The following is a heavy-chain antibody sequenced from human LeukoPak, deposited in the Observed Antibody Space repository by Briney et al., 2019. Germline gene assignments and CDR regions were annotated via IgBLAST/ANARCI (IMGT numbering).Heavy chain of an antibody. D-gene: IGHD3-10*01. CDR1: GYTLTELS. CDR2: FDAEGGET. J-gene: IGHJ6*02. CDR3: ATDQRGAGLGFVYGSVSFNGLDV. V-gene: IGHV1-24*01. Sequence: GASVRVSCEVSGYTLTELSMHWVRQAPGKGRGGGGEFDAEGGETIYAQKFQCRLTMLEDTSTDTGYMELSSLRSEDTAVYYCATDQRGAGLGFVYGSVSFNGLDVWAQGTTVTVSS.